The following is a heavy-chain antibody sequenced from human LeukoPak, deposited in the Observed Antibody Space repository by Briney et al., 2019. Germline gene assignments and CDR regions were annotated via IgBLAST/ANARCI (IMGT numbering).Heavy chain of an antibody. CDR3: ARGGYYYDSSGRDAFDI. CDR1: GYTFTSYY. CDR2: INPSGGST. V-gene: IGHV1-46*01. J-gene: IGHJ3*02. Sequence: ASVKVSCKASGYTFTSYYMHWVRQAPGQGLEWMGIINPSGGSTSYAQKFQGRVTMTRDMSTSTVYMELSSLRSEDTAVYYCARGGYYYDSSGRDAFDIWGQGTMVTVSS. D-gene: IGHD3-22*01.